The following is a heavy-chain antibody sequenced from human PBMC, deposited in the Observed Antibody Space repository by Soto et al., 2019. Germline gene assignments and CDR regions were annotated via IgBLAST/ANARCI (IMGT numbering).Heavy chain of an antibody. V-gene: IGHV3-23*01. CDR2: VGVSGDTT. Sequence: EVQLLESGGGLLQPGGSLRLSCAASGFPFSSYAMRLVRQAPGKGLEWVSAVGVSGDTTYYADSVKGRFTNSRDNSKNTLYLQMGSLRAEETAVYYCAKVRRFGELRSLYWGQGTLVTVSS. J-gene: IGHJ4*02. CDR1: GFPFSSYA. CDR3: AKVRRFGELRSLY. D-gene: IGHD3-10*01.